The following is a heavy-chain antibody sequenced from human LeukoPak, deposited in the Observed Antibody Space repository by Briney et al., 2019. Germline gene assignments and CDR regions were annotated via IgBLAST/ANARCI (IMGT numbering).Heavy chain of an antibody. CDR1: GFTFSSYV. J-gene: IGHJ1*01. V-gene: IGHV3-33*01. CDR2: IWNDGGNE. D-gene: IGHD1-26*01. Sequence: GGSLRLSCEASGFTFSSYVMHWVRQAPGKGLEWVAVIWNDGGNEYYADSVKGRFTISRDNSKKMLYLQMNSLRAEDTAVYYCARGPIVAVVGPTSFQHWGRAPWSPSP. CDR3: ARGPIVAVVGPTSFQH.